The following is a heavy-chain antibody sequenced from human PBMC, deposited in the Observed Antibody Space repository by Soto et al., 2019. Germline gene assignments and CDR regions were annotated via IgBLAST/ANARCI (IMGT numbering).Heavy chain of an antibody. J-gene: IGHJ4*02. CDR1: GYSFTSYW. D-gene: IGHD4-17*01. CDR3: ATTSSEYGDYFDY. Sequence: GESLKISCKGSGYSFTSYWIGWVRQMPGKGLEWMGIIYPGDSDTRYSPSFQGQVTISADKSISTAYLQWSSLKASDTAMYYCATTSSEYGDYFDYWGQGTLVTVSS. V-gene: IGHV5-51*01. CDR2: IYPGDSDT.